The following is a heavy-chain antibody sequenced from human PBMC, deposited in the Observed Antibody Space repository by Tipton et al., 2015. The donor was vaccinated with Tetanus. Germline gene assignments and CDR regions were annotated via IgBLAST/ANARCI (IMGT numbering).Heavy chain of an antibody. CDR2: IYYSGST. CDR1: GGSFSGYY. J-gene: IGHJ3*02. CDR3: ARLSSSANDAHGFDI. Sequence: LRLSCAVYGGSFSGYYWSWIRQPPGKGLEWIGNIYYSGSTNYNPSLKSRFTISVDTSKNQFSLKLSSVTAADTAVYYCARLSSSANDAHGFDIWGQGTMVTVSS. V-gene: IGHV4-59*01. D-gene: IGHD3-22*01.